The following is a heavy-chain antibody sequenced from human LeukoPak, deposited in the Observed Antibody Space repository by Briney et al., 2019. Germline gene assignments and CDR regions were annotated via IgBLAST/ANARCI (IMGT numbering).Heavy chain of an antibody. CDR1: GFTFDIYW. D-gene: IGHD2-15*01. V-gene: IGHV3-7*01. CDR3: TRLIWYFDY. J-gene: IGHJ4*02. CDR2: INQDGSEK. Sequence: GGSLRLSCAASGFTFDIYWMTWVRQAPGKGLEWVANINQDGSEKEYVDSVKGRFTISRDNAKNSLYLQMNSLRAEDTAVYYCTRLIWYFDYWGQGTLVTVSS.